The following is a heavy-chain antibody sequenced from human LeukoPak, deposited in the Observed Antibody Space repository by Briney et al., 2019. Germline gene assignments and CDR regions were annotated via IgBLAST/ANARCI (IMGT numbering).Heavy chain of an antibody. CDR1: GGSLSSSGYY. CDR2: IHYSGTT. CDR3: ARAHTISFRVGFDY. D-gene: IGHD6-13*01. J-gene: IGHJ4*02. Sequence: PSETLSLTCTVSGGSLSSSGYYWGCIRQPPGKGLEWIGSIHYSGTTYYNPSLKSRVTISVDTSKNQFSLRLSSVTAADTAVYYCARAHTISFRVGFDYWGQGRLVTVSS. V-gene: IGHV4-39*07.